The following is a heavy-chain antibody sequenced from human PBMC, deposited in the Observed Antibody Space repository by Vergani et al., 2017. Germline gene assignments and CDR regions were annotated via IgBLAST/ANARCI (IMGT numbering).Heavy chain of an antibody. CDR3: ATKSCGTPGCQIGYFRE. V-gene: IGHV3-30*03. J-gene: IGHJ1*01. CDR2: ISYDGTQK. CDR1: GFTSSYYG. D-gene: IGHD1-1*01. Sequence: QVHLVESGGGVVQLGRSLRLSCVVSGFTSSYYGMHWVRQAPGKGLEWVAVISYDGTQKYYADSVKGRFTISRDNSKSTLYLQMNSLRTEETAVYYCATKSCGTPGCQIGYFREWGQGTLVTVSS.